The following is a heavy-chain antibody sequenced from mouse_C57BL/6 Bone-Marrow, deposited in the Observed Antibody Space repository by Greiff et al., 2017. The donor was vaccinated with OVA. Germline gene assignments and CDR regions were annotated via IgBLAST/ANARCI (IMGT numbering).Heavy chain of an antibody. V-gene: IGHV1-72*01. CDR3: ARKLYYGYFDV. D-gene: IGHD1-1*01. J-gene: IGHJ1*03. CDR2: IGTNSGGT. CDR1: GYTFTSYW. Sequence: QVQLQQPGAELVKPGASVKLSCKASGYTFTSYWMHWVKQRPGRGLAWMGRIGTNSGGTKYNEKFTSKATLTVDKPSSTAYMQLSSLTSEDSAVYYCARKLYYGYFDVWGTGTTVTVSS.